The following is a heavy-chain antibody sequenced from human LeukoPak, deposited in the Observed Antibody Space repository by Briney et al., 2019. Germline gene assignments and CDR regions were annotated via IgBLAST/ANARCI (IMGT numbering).Heavy chain of an antibody. V-gene: IGHV3-30*02. Sequence: GGSLRLSCAASGFTFSSYGMHWVRQAPGKGLEWVAFIRYDGSNKYYADSVKGRFTISRDNSKNTLYLQMNSLRAEDTAVYYCAKDLEDSSGWWAPADYWGQGTLVTVSS. D-gene: IGHD6-19*01. CDR3: AKDLEDSSGWWAPADY. CDR1: GFTFSSYG. CDR2: IRYDGSNK. J-gene: IGHJ4*02.